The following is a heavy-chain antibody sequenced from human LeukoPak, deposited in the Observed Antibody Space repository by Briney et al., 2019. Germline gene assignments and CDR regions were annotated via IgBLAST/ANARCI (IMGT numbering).Heavy chain of an antibody. CDR1: GYTFTSYG. CDR3: AKNMGYGDYWYFDL. V-gene: IGHV1-2*02. J-gene: IGHJ2*01. Sequence: VASVKVSCKASGYTFTSYGISWVRQAPGEGLEWMGWINPNSGGTNYAQKFQGSVTMTRDTSISTAYMELTRLNSDDTAVYYCAKNMGYGDYWYFDLWGRGTLVTVSS. D-gene: IGHD4-17*01. CDR2: INPNSGGT.